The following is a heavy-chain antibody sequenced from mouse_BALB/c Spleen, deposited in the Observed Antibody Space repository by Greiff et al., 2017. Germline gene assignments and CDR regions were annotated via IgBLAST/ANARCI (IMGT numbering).Heavy chain of an antibody. CDR3: ARRYGSSYPYWYFDV. J-gene: IGHJ1*01. D-gene: IGHD1-1*01. CDR2: ILPGSGST. CDR1: GYTFSSYW. Sequence: QVQLQQSGAELMKPGASVKISCKATGYTFSSYWIEWVKQRPGHGLEWIGEILPGSGSTNYNEKFKGKATFTADTSSNTAYMQLSSLTSEDSAVYYCARRYGSSYPYWYFDVWGAGTTVTVSS. V-gene: IGHV1-9*01.